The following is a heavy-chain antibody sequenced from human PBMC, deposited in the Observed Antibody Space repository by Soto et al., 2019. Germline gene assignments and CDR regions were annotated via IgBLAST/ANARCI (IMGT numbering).Heavy chain of an antibody. CDR3: ARDRATLYGDHPYDAAAI. Sequence: GPDEKMPGASVRVSCTAFGYTFTSYGVSWVRQAPGQGLEWMGWISAYNRDTQYAQKFQGRMSMTTDTGKSAAYMELRSLRSDDTAVYYCARDRATLYGDHPYDAAAIWGQGTMVIVSS. CDR2: ISAYNRDT. CDR1: GYTFTSYG. V-gene: IGHV1-18*01. D-gene: IGHD4-17*01. J-gene: IGHJ3*02.